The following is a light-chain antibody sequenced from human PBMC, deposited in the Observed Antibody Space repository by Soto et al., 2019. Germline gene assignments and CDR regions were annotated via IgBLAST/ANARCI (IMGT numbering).Light chain of an antibody. CDR1: QRVLYNYNNKNN. J-gene: IGKJ1*01. CDR3: QQYYSTPRT. V-gene: IGKV4-1*01. CDR2: WAS. Sequence: DIVMTQSPGSLAVSLGERATINCKSSQRVLYNYNNKNNLAWYQQKPGQPPKLLIYWASTRKSGVPDRFSGSESGTDFTLTISSLQAEDVPVYYCQQYYSTPRTFGQGTKVEIK.